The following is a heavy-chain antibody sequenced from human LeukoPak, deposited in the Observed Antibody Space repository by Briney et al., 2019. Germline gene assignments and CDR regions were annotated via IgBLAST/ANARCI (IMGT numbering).Heavy chain of an antibody. Sequence: PGGSLRLSCATSGFTFSNAWMNWVRQAPGKGLELVGRIRSNSDGGTIDYAAPVKGRFTLSRDDSKTTLYLQMNSLQTEDTAVYYCATDFYDSTWGQGTLVTVSS. D-gene: IGHD3-22*01. CDR3: ATDFYDST. CDR2: IRSNSDGGTI. V-gene: IGHV3-15*07. CDR1: GFTFSNAW. J-gene: IGHJ5*02.